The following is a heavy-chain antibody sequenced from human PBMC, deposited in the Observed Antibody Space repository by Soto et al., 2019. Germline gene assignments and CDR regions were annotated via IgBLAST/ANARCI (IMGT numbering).Heavy chain of an antibody. V-gene: IGHV3-9*01. CDR3: AKDISLRGWVYLVVEY. Sequence: DVQLVESGGGWVQPGRSLRLSCAASGFTFDVYAMHWVRRAPGKGLEWVSGINYNSGSVGYADSVKGRFTISRDNAKNSLHLQMNSLRAEDTAVYYCAKDISLRGWVYLVVEYWGQGTLVTVSP. J-gene: IGHJ4*02. CDR2: INYNSGSV. CDR1: GFTFDVYA. D-gene: IGHD6-13*01.